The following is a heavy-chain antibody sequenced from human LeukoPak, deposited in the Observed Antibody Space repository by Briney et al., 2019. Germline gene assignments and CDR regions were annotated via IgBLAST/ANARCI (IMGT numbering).Heavy chain of an antibody. V-gene: IGHV4-39*02. CDR2: IYYSGST. Sequence: SETLSLTCTVSGGSISSDRYYWVWIRQPPGKGLEWIGTIYYSGSTYYNPSLKSRVTISVDTSKNHFSLRLSSVTAADTAVYYCARRVAARPFNAFDIWGQGTLVTVSS. J-gene: IGHJ3*02. D-gene: IGHD6-6*01. CDR3: ARRVAARPFNAFDI. CDR1: GGSISSDRYY.